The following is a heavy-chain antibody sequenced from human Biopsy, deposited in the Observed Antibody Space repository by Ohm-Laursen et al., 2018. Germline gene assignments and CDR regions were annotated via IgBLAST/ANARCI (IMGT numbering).Heavy chain of an antibody. J-gene: IGHJ4*02. CDR1: GYSFTSYY. CDR2: INPRGSTT. CDR3: ARNTGWYGDLYYFDY. D-gene: IGHD6-19*01. Sequence: SVKVSCTASGYSFTSYYMHWVRQAPGQGLEWMGMINPRGSTTSYPQILQGRVTMTRDTSKSTVYMELSSLRSADTAVYFCARNTGWYGDLYYFDYWGQGTLVTVSS. V-gene: IGHV1-46*01.